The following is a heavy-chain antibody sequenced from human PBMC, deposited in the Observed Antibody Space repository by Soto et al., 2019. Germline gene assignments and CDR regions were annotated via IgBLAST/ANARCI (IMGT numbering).Heavy chain of an antibody. Sequence: ASVKVSCKASGYSFAAYFMHWVRQAPGQGLEWMGIVHPSGGNTNYAQKFQGRVTMTWDTSTTTVYMELSSLRSDDTAVYYCARAPYSSSSFFFDYWGQGTPVTVSS. V-gene: IGHV1-46*01. CDR1: GYSFAAYF. J-gene: IGHJ4*02. D-gene: IGHD6-6*01. CDR2: VHPSGGNT. CDR3: ARAPYSSSSFFFDY.